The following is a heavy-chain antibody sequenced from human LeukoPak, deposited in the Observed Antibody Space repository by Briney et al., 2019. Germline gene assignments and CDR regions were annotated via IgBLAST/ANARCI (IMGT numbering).Heavy chain of an antibody. CDR3: ARDRRGNRQLGVGY. D-gene: IGHD6-6*01. CDR1: GGTFSSYA. CDR2: IIPIFGTA. Sequence: GASVKVSCKASGGTFSSYAISWVRQAPGQGLEWMGGIIPIFGTANYAQKFQGRVTITADESTSTAYMELSSLRSEDTAVYYCARDRRGNRQLGVGYWGQGTLVTVSS. V-gene: IGHV1-69*13. J-gene: IGHJ4*02.